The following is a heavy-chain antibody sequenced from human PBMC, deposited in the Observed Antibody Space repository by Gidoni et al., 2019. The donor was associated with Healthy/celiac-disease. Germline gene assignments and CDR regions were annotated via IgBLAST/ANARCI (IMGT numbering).Heavy chain of an antibody. CDR3: ARDVMVRGVVDY. Sequence: EVQLVVSGGGAVQPGGSMRLSCAASAFTFSSYWMSWVRQAPGKGLGWVANIKQDGSEKYYVDSEKGRFTISRNNAKNSLYLQMNGLRAEDTGVYDCARDVMVRGVVDYWGQGTLVAVSS. V-gene: IGHV3-7*01. D-gene: IGHD3-10*01. J-gene: IGHJ4*02. CDR2: IKQDGSEK. CDR1: AFTFSSYW.